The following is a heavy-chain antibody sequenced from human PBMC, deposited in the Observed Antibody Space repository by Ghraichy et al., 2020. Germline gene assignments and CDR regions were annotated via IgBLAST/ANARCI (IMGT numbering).Heavy chain of an antibody. Sequence: GGSLRLSCAASGFTFSSYSMNWVRQAPGKGLEWVSSISSSSSYIYYADSVKGRFTISRDNAKNSLYLQMNSLRAEDTAVYYCASALYNWNYGFDYWGQGTLVTVSS. CDR2: ISSSSSYI. CDR1: GFTFSSYS. V-gene: IGHV3-21*01. CDR3: ASALYNWNYGFDY. J-gene: IGHJ4*02. D-gene: IGHD1-7*01.